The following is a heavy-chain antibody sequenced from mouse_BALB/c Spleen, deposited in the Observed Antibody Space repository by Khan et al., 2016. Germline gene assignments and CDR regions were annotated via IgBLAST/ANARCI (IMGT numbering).Heavy chain of an antibody. J-gene: IGHJ4*01. CDR2: INPTYGRT. CDR3: ARTGAPYDMDY. Sequence: QVQLQQSGAELVKPGTSVRLSCKASGYTFTSYWMHWMKQRPGQGLEWIGEINPTYGRTDYNEKFKTKATLTVDKSSSTGYMQLSSLTSEDSAVYYCARTGAPYDMDYWGQGTSVTVSS. D-gene: IGHD3-1*01. V-gene: IGHV1S81*02. CDR1: GYTFTSYW.